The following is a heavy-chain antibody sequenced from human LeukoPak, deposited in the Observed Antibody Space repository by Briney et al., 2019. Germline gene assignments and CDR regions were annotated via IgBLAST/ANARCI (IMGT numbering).Heavy chain of an antibody. CDR2: INVKNGNT. Sequence: ASVKVSFKPSGYTFTRYDITWVRQAPGQGPEWMGGINVKNGNTNYAQKLRGRVTLSRDTSTSTAYMELRSLTSDDTAVYYCVRDPGAATFDYWGQGTLVTVSP. J-gene: IGHJ4*02. V-gene: IGHV1-18*01. D-gene: IGHD2-15*01. CDR1: GYTFTRYD. CDR3: VRDPGAATFDY.